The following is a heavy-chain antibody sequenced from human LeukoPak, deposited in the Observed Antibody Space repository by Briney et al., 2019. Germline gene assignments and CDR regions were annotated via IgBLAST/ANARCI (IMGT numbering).Heavy chain of an antibody. CDR3: AGGVVVPALYDAFDI. CDR2: IYSGGST. Sequence: PGGSLRLPCAASGFTVSSNYMSWVRQAPGKGLEWVSVIYSGGSTYYADSVKGRFTIPRDNSKNTLYLQMNSLRAEDTAVYYCAGGVVVPALYDAFDIWGQGTMVTASS. J-gene: IGHJ3*02. CDR1: GFTVSSNY. D-gene: IGHD2-2*01. V-gene: IGHV3-53*01.